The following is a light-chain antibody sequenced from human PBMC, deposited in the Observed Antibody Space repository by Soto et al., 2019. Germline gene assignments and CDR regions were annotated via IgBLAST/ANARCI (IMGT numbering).Light chain of an antibody. CDR2: GNS. V-gene: IGLV1-40*01. CDR3: QSYDSSLSVV. J-gene: IGLJ2*01. CDR1: SSNIGAGYD. Sequence: QSVLTQPPSVSGAPGQRVTISCTGSSSNIGAGYDVHWYQQVPGTAPKLLIYGNSNRPSGVPDRFSGSKSGTSASLAITKLQAEDEADYYCQSYDSSLSVVFGGGTKVTVL.